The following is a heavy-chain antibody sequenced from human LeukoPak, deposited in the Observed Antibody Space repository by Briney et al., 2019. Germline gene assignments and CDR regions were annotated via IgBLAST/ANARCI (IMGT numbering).Heavy chain of an antibody. D-gene: IGHD1-26*01. J-gene: IGHJ4*02. CDR3: AKDLKWGWDC. V-gene: IGHV3-30*02. CDR2: IRHDGGDT. CDR1: GFTFSSYG. Sequence: GGSLRLSCAASGFTFSSYGMHWVRQAPGKGLEWVAYIRHDGGDTYYADSVRGRFTFSRDNSRNTLYLQMNSLRPEDTAVYYCAKDLKWGWDCWGQGTLVTVSS.